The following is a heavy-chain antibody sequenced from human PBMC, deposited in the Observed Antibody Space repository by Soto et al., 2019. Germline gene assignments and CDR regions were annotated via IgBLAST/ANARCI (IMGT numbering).Heavy chain of an antibody. J-gene: IGHJ4*02. V-gene: IGHV4-59*01. CDR2: IYYSGST. D-gene: IGHD3-10*01. Sequence: QVQLQESGPGLVKPSETLYLTCTVSGGSISSYYRSWIRQPPGKGLEWIGYIYYSGSTNYNPSLKSRVTISVDTSKNQFSLKLSSVTAADTAVYYCARDYYGSGSPPLGYWGQGTLVTVSS. CDR1: GGSISSYY. CDR3: ARDYYGSGSPPLGY.